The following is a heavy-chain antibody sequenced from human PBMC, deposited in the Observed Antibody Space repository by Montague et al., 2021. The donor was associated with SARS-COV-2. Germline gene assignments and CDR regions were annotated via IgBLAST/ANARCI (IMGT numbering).Heavy chain of an antibody. J-gene: IGHJ3*01. D-gene: IGHD6-19*01. CDR1: GGSTASHY. Sequence: SETLSLTCTVSGGSTASHYWNWIRQSPGKRPEWIGYVYYNGDTKNNPSLQSRVTISIDTSENQFSLRLNSVTAADTAVYFCARGWAFDHWGQGRLVTVSS. CDR2: VYYNGDT. V-gene: IGHV4-59*08. CDR3: ARGWAFDH.